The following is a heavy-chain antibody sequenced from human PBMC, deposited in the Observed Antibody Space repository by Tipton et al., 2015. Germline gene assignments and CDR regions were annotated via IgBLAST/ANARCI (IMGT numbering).Heavy chain of an antibody. CDR1: GGSISSSSYY. J-gene: IGHJ4*02. D-gene: IGHD2-8*01. Sequence: TLSLTCSVSGGSISSSSYYWGWIRQPPGKGPEWIGSIYYSGSTYYNPSLKSRVTISVDTSKNQFSLRLSSVTAADTAVYYCASQDIVLMVYGFDYWGQGTLVTVSS. V-gene: IGHV4-39*01. CDR2: IYYSGST. CDR3: ASQDIVLMVYGFDY.